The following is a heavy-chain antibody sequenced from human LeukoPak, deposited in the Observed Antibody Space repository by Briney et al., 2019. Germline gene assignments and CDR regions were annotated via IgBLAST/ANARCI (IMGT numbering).Heavy chain of an antibody. D-gene: IGHD6-19*01. J-gene: IGHJ4*02. V-gene: IGHV1-18*01. Sequence: ASVKVSCKASGYTFTSYGINWVRLAPGQGLEWMGWISAYNGNTNYAQKLQDRVTMTTDTSTSTAYMELRSLRSDDTAIYYCARMMSIPVAGHRPLFDYWGQGTLVTVSS. CDR3: ARMMSIPVAGHRPLFDY. CDR1: GYTFTSYG. CDR2: ISAYNGNT.